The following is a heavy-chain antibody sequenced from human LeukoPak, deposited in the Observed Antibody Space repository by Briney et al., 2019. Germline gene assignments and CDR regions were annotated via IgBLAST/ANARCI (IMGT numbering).Heavy chain of an antibody. J-gene: IGHJ4*02. CDR1: GGSFSGYY. V-gene: IGHV4-34*01. D-gene: IGHD5-18*01. Sequence: PSETLSLTCAVYGGSFSGYYWSWIRQPPGKGLEWIGEINHSGSTNYNPSLKSRVTISVGTSKNQFSLKLSSVTAADTAVYYSARGPRWIGYSYGYYYFDYWGQGTLVTVSS. CDR3: ARGPRWIGYSYGYYYFDY. CDR2: INHSGST.